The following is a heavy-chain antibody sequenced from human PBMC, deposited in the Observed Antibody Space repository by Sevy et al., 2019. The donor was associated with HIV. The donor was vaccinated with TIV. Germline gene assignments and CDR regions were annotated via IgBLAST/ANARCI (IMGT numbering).Heavy chain of an antibody. V-gene: IGHV4-34*01. CDR1: GGSFSGYY. D-gene: IGHD2-2*01. Sequence: SETLSLTCAVYGGSFSGYYWSWIRQPPGKGLEWIGEINHSGSTNYNPSLKSRVTISVDTSKNQFSLKLSSVTAAETAVYYCARGRGDIVVVPAATHDSSFQHWGQGTLVTVSS. J-gene: IGHJ1*01. CDR3: ARGRGDIVVVPAATHDSSFQH. CDR2: INHSGST.